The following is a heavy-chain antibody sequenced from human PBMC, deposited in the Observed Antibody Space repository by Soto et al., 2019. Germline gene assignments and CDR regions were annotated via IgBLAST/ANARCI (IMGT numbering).Heavy chain of an antibody. V-gene: IGHV4-4*02. Sequence: SETLSLTCAVSGGSVATNYWWGWVRQSPVTGLEWIGDMSHSGPTNYSPSLKSRVTLSVDTSKNQFSLELKSVTAADTAVYYCARVWGYSYGLASDIWGQGTMVTVS. D-gene: IGHD5-18*01. J-gene: IGHJ3*02. CDR1: GGSVATNYW. CDR2: MSHSGPT. CDR3: ARVWGYSYGLASDI.